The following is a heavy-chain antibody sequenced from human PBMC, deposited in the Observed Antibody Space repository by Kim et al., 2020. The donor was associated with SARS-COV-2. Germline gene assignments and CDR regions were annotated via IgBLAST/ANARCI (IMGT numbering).Heavy chain of an antibody. CDR3: AKDIVGSGWYALDY. V-gene: IGHV3-9*01. CDR2: ISWNSGSI. J-gene: IGHJ4*02. Sequence: GVSLRLSCAASGFTFDDYAMHWVRQAPGKGLEWVSGISWNSGSIGYADSVKGRFTISRDNAKNSLYLQMNSLRAEDTALYYCAKDIVGSGWYALDYWGQGTLVTVSS. CDR1: GFTFDDYA. D-gene: IGHD6-19*01.